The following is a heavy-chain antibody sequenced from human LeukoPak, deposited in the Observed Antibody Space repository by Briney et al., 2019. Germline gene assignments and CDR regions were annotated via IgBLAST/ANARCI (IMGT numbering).Heavy chain of an antibody. CDR2: ILPDGSKK. Sequence: PGGSLRLSCAASEFDFSFYWMTWVRQAPGKGLEWVANILPDGSKKYYLDSVKGRYTISRDNPTNSLYLQINSLRAEDTAVYYCARDSELLNDYWGQGTLVTVSS. D-gene: IGHD1-26*01. V-gene: IGHV3-7*01. J-gene: IGHJ4*02. CDR1: EFDFSFYW. CDR3: ARDSELLNDY.